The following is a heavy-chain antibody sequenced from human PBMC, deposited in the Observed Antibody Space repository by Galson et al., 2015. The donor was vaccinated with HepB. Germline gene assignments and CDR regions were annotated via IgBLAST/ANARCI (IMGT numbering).Heavy chain of an antibody. CDR1: GGTFSSYA. CDR3: ARDHGNVVVPAAEDYYYYYMDV. CDR2: IIPIFGTA. Sequence: SVKVSCKASGGTFSSYAISWVRQAPGQGLEWMGGIIPIFGTANYAQKFQGRVTITADESTSTAYMELSSLRSEDTAVYYCARDHGNVVVPAAEDYYYYYMDVWGKGTTVTVSS. V-gene: IGHV1-69*13. J-gene: IGHJ6*03. D-gene: IGHD2-2*01.